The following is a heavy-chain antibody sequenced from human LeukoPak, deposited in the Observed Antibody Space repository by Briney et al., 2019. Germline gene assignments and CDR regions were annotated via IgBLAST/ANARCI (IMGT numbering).Heavy chain of an antibody. J-gene: IGHJ5*02. CDR3: TAGLGKTDDAS. CDR2: VRTTAEGETT. D-gene: IGHD2-2*01. Sequence: GGSLRLSCEGSGFIFNNAWMSWIRQAPGKGPEWVGRVRTTAEGETTDYAAPVRGRFTISRDDSKSTVYLQMNSLETEDTAIYYCTAGLGKTDDASWGQGTLVTVSS. CDR1: GFIFNNAW. V-gene: IGHV3-15*01.